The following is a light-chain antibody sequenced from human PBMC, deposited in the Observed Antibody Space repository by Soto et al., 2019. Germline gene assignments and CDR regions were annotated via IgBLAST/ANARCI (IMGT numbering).Light chain of an antibody. CDR2: AAS. J-gene: IGKJ5*01. V-gene: IGKV3D-20*02. CDR3: QQRSNWPIT. CDR1: QSVSSSY. Sequence: EIVLTQSPGTLSLSPVERATLSGRASQSVSSSYLVWHQQKPGQAPRLLIYAASRRATGIPDRFSGSGSGTDFTLTISRLEPEDFAVYYCQQRSNWPITFGQGTRLEIK.